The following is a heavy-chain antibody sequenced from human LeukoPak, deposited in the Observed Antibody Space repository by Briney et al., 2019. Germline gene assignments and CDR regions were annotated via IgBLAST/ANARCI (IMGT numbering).Heavy chain of an antibody. CDR1: GFTFSSYA. CDR3: ARDGPPIIYDYVWGSYHHSPYYFDY. CDR2: ISYDGSNK. D-gene: IGHD3-16*01. V-gene: IGHV3-30-3*01. J-gene: IGHJ4*02. Sequence: PGRSLRLSCAASGFTFSSYAMHWVRQAPGKGLEWVAVISYDGSNKYYADSVKGRFTISRDNSKNTLYLQMNSLRAEDTAVYYCARDGPPIIYDYVWGSYHHSPYYFDYWGQGTLVTVSS.